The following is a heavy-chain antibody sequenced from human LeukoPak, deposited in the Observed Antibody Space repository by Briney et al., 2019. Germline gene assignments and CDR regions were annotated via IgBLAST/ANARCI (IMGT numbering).Heavy chain of an antibody. CDR1: GFTFSSYW. CDR2: IKQDGSEK. Sequence: TGGSLRLSCAASGFTFSSYWMSWVRQAPGKGLEWVANIKQDGSEKYYVDSVKGRFTISRDNAKNTLYLQMNSLRAEDTAVYYCARALADTRNGMDVWGQGTTVTVSS. V-gene: IGHV3-7*01. CDR3: ARALADTRNGMDV. J-gene: IGHJ6*02. D-gene: IGHD6-19*01.